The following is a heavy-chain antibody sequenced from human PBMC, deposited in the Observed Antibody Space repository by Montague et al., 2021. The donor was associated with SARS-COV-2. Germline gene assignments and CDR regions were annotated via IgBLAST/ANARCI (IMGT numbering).Heavy chain of an antibody. J-gene: IGHJ1*01. CDR2: ISSDSKWI. Sequence: SLRLSCAASGLAFSSYSMIWVRQAPGKGLEWVSSISSDSKWIYYTNSVKGRFTISRDNAKNSLYLQMDSLRVEDTAVYYCATKDTSQGYWGQGTLATVSS. CDR3: ATKDTSQGY. V-gene: IGHV3-21*01. CDR1: GLAFSSYS.